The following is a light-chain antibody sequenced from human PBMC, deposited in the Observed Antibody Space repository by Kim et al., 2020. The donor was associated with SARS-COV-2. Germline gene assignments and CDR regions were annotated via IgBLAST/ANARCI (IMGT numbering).Light chain of an antibody. CDR1: QSGTSNY. Sequence: LCPGERATLSCRASQSGTSNYLAWYQQKPGQAPRLLIYGASSRATGIPDRFSGSGSGTDFNLTSSRLEPEDFAVYYCQQHATSPRTFGQGTKLEI. J-gene: IGKJ2*01. V-gene: IGKV3-20*01. CDR2: GAS. CDR3: QQHATSPRT.